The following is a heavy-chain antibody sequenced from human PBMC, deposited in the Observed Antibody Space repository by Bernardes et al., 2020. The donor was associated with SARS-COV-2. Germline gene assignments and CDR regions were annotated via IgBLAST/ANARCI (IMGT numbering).Heavy chain of an antibody. V-gene: IGHV5-51*01. D-gene: IGHD3-16*01. CDR1: GYSFTSYW. CDR3: ARHGKGGRGTYYYYYMDV. CDR2: IYPGDSDT. Sequence: GESLKISCKGSGYSFTSYWIGWVRQMPGKGLEWMGIIYPGDSDTRYSPSFQGQVTISADKSISTAYLQWSSLKASDTAMYYCARHGKGGRGTYYYYYMDVWGKGTTVTVSS. J-gene: IGHJ6*03.